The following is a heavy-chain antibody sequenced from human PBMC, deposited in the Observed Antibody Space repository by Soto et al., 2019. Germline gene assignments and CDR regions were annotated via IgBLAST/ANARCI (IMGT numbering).Heavy chain of an antibody. J-gene: IGHJ6*02. D-gene: IGHD2-15*01. CDR1: GGSFSGYY. Sequence: QVQLQQRGAGLLKPSETLSLTCDMYGGSFSGYYWTWIRQPPGKGLEWIGEINHIGRTNYNPSLKSRVTIVLDTSKNQFSLKLTSVTAADTAVYYCLMVTFSAMDVWGQGTTVTDSS. CDR3: LMVTFSAMDV. CDR2: INHIGRT. V-gene: IGHV4-34*01.